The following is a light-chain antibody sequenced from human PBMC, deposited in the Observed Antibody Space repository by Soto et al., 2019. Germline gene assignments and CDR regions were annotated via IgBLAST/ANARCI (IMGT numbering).Light chain of an antibody. CDR1: QSVSSN. CDR2: GAS. CDR3: QQYNNWPPMYT. Sequence: EIVMTQSPATLSVSPGERATLSCRASQSVSSNLAWYQQKPGQAPRLLIYGASTRATGIPARFSGSGSGTEFTLTISSLQSEDFAGYYCQQYNNWPPMYTFGQVTKLEIK. J-gene: IGKJ2*01. V-gene: IGKV3-15*01.